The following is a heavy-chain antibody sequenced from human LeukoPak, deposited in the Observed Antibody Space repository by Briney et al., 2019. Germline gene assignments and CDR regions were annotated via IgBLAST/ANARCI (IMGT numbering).Heavy chain of an antibody. CDR1: GYTFTNYW. Sequence: GQSLKISCKTSGYTFTNYWIGWVRQMPGKGLDWVAIIYPGDSDIRYSPSFQGQVTISADKSISTVYLQWSSLKASDTAMYYCARHWSGQDQFVFWGQGTLVTVSS. V-gene: IGHV5-51*01. CDR3: ARHWSGQDQFVF. J-gene: IGHJ4*02. CDR2: IYPGDSDI. D-gene: IGHD1-14*01.